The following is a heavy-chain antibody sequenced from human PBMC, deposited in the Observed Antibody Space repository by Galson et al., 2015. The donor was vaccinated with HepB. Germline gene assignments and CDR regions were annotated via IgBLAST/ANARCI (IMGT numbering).Heavy chain of an antibody. CDR1: GFNFTSYG. D-gene: IGHD3-16*01. CDR3: AKDYLAGSYASDNSGHGTLVIASPGSAAAPTLFPLVS. Sequence: SLRLSCAASGFNFTSYGMHWVRQAPGKGLEWVAVISYDANNKYYGDSVKGRIIISRDNSKNTLYLQMTGLKPEDTAVYYCAKDYLAGSYASDNSGHGTLVIASPGSAAAPTLFPLVSW. CDR2: ISYDANNK. V-gene: IGHV3-30*18. J-gene: IGHJ5*01.